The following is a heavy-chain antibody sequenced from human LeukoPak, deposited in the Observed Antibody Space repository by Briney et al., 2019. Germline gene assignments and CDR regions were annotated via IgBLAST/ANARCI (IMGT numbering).Heavy chain of an antibody. CDR2: INHSGGT. V-gene: IGHV4-34*01. J-gene: IGHJ3*02. Sequence: SETLSLTCAVYGVSFSGYYWSWLRQPPGKGLEGFGEINHSGGTNYNPSLKSRVTISLDTSKNHISLKLTSVAAADTAVYYCASDDYGDLVNAFDIWGQGTMVTVSS. CDR1: GVSFSGYY. D-gene: IGHD4-17*01. CDR3: ASDDYGDLVNAFDI.